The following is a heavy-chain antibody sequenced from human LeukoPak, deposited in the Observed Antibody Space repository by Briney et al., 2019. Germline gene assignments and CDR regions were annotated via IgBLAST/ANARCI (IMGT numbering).Heavy chain of an antibody. V-gene: IGHV1-2*02. CDR3: ARSNYYDSSGSDY. CDR2: INPNSGGT. J-gene: IGHJ4*02. CDR1: AYTFTGYY. Sequence: GASAKVTCKASAYTFTGYYMHWVRQAPGQGLEWMGWINPNSGGTNYAQKFQGRVAMTRDTSISTAYMELSNLRSGDTAVYCCARSNYYDSSGSDYWGQGTLVTVSS. D-gene: IGHD3-22*01.